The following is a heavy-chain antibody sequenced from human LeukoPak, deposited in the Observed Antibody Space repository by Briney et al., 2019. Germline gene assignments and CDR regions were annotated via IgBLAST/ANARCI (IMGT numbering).Heavy chain of an antibody. J-gene: IGHJ3*02. Sequence: PSETLSLTCAVYVGTFSGHYWSWIRQAPGKGLEWIGEIDHTGKSNYKSALKSRVTMAVDTSKNQFSLSLESVTAADTAIYYCARASHQGEIYFNAFDIWGRGTPVTVSS. D-gene: IGHD1-26*01. V-gene: IGHV4-34*01. CDR2: IDHTGKS. CDR1: VGTFSGHY. CDR3: ARASHQGEIYFNAFDI.